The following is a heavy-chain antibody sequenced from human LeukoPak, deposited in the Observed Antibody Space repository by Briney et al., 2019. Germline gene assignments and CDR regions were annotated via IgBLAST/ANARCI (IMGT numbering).Heavy chain of an antibody. J-gene: IGHJ4*02. Sequence: SETLSLTCTVSGGSVSSYFWSWIRQPPGKGLEWIGYIYYSGSTNYNPSLKSRVTISVDTSNNQFSLKLTSVTAADTAVYYCARETNNNGWLRFYDYWGQGNLVTVSS. CDR2: IYYSGST. D-gene: IGHD6-19*01. CDR3: ARETNNNGWLRFYDY. CDR1: GGSVSSYF. V-gene: IGHV4-59*02.